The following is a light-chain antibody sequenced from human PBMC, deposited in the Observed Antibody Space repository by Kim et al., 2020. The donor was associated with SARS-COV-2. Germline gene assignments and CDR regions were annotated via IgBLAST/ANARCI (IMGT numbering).Light chain of an antibody. CDR2: LNSDGSH. V-gene: IGLV4-69*01. Sequence: SMRLTCPLNSRHRFTTTAWHQQLPEKGPRYLMKLNSDGSHSKGDEIPDRFSGASSGAERYLTISSLQSEDEADYYCQTWGAGIIVFGGGTQLTVL. CDR3: QTWGAGIIV. J-gene: IGLJ2*01. CDR1: SRHRFTT.